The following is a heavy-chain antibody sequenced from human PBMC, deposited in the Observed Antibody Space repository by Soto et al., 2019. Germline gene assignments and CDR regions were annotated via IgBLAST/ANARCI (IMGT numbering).Heavy chain of an antibody. D-gene: IGHD2-2*01. CDR3: ARDRKVYGSSTSRPSGMAV. Sequence: SETLSLTCTVSGGSISSGGYYWSWIRQHPGKGLEWIGYIYYSGSTYYNPSLKSRVTISVDTSKNQFSLKLSSVTAADTAVYYCARDRKVYGSSTSRPSGMAVGGKGAGVT. J-gene: IGHJ6*04. CDR1: GGSISSGGYY. CDR2: IYYSGST. V-gene: IGHV4-31*03.